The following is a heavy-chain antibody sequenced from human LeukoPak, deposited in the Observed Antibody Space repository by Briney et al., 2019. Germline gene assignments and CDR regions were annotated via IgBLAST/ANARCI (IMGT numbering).Heavy chain of an antibody. J-gene: IGHJ4*02. D-gene: IGHD3-3*01. CDR1: GFAVSSNY. CDR3: ARELNYYDFWSGGGY. Sequence: PGGSLRLSCAASGFAVSSNYMSWVRQAPGKGLEWVSVIYSGGSTYYADSVKGRFTISRDNAKNSLYLQMNSLRAEDTAVYYCARELNYYDFWSGGGYWGQGTLVTVSS. CDR2: IYSGGST. V-gene: IGHV3-66*01.